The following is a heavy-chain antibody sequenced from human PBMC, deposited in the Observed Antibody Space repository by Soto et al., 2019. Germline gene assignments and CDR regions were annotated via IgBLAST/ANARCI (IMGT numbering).Heavy chain of an antibody. V-gene: IGHV1-2*02. CDR2: INPNSGGT. J-gene: IGHJ6*02. CDR3: ARDYVRYYGMDV. CDR1: GYTFTGYY. Sequence: ASVKVSCKASGYTFTGYYMHWVRQAPGQGLEWMGWINPNSGGTNYAQKFQGRVTMTRDTSISTAYMELSRLRSDDTVVYYCARDYVRYYGMDVWGQGTTVTVSS. D-gene: IGHD3-16*01.